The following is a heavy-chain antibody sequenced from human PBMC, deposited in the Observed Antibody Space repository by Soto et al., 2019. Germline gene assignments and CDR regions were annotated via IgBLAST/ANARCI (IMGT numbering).Heavy chain of an antibody. CDR2: IYWDDDK. CDR3: AHTDGIVVVTAPNDWFDP. V-gene: IGHV2-5*02. CDR1: GFSLSTSGVG. Sequence: GSGPTLVNPTQTLTLTCTFSGFSLSTSGVGVGWIRQPPGKALEWLALIYWDDDKRYSPSLKSRLTITKDTSKNQVVLTMTNMDPVDTATYYCAHTDGIVVVTAPNDWFDPWGQGTLVTV. J-gene: IGHJ5*02. D-gene: IGHD2-21*02.